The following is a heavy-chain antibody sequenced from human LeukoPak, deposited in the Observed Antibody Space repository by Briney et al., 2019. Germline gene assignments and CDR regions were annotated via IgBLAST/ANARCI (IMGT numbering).Heavy chain of an antibody. CDR2: VSASGFST. J-gene: IGHJ4*02. CDR1: GFTFDGHT. D-gene: IGHD3-22*01. CDR3: ARDSASRGTFFDQ. V-gene: IGHV3-23*01. Sequence: GGSLRLSCAASGFTFDGHTMSWVRQAPGKGLEWVSAVSASGFSTYDADSVQGRFAISRDNSKNMVYLQMNSLRVEDTAVYYCARDSASRGTFFDQWGRGNVDPVSS.